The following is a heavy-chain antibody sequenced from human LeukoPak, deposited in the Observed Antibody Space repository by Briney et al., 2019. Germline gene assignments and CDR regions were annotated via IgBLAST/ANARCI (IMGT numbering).Heavy chain of an antibody. CDR3: ARGLGLQSPRFDD. V-gene: IGHV4-38-2*02. CDR1: GYSISSGSY. J-gene: IGHJ4*02. CDR2: THYSGST. D-gene: IGHD4-11*01. Sequence: SETLSLTCTVSGYSISSGSYWDLLRQPPGKGLEWIGTTHYSGSTFYNPFLKSRLTISVDTSKNQFSLKLSSVTAADTAVYYCARGLGLQSPRFDDWGQGILVTVSS.